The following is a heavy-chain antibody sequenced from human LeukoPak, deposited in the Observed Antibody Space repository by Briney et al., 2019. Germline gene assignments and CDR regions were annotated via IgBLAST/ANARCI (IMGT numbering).Heavy chain of an antibody. V-gene: IGHV4-39*01. CDR2: IYYSGST. J-gene: IGHJ4*02. CDR1: GGSISSSSYY. CDR3: AGRSLAVAGVFFDY. D-gene: IGHD6-19*01. Sequence: PSETLSLTCTVSGGSISSSSYYWGWIRQPPGKGLEWIGSIYYSGSTYYNPSLKSRVTISVDTSKNQFSLKLSSVTAADTAVYYCAGRSLAVAGVFFDYWGQGTLVTVSS.